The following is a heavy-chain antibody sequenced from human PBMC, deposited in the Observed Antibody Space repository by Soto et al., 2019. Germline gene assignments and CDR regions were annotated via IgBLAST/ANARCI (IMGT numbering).Heavy chain of an antibody. CDR3: ARGPVSSDWRDYYYYGMDV. V-gene: IGHV1-8*01. D-gene: IGHD6-19*01. CDR1: GYTFTSYD. Sequence: QVQLVQSGAEVKKPGASVKVSCKASGYTFTSYDINWVRQATGQGLELMGWMNPNSGYTGYAQKSQGRVTMTRSTSLSTAYMELSSLRSEDTAVYYCARGPVSSDWRDYYYYGMDVWGQGTTVTVSS. CDR2: MNPNSGYT. J-gene: IGHJ6*02.